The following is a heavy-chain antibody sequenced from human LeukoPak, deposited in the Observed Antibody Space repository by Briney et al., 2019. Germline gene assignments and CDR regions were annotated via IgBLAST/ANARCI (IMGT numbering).Heavy chain of an antibody. V-gene: IGHV4-59*01. J-gene: IGHJ4*02. CDR2: IYYSGST. CDR1: GGSISSYY. CDR3: ATSYSSGWYHHGY. D-gene: IGHD6-19*01. Sequence: SETLSLTCTVSGGSISSYYWSWIRQPPGKGLEWIGYIYYSGSTNYNPSLKSRVTISVGTSKNQFSLKLSSVTAADTAVYYCATSYSSGWYHHGYWGQGTLVTVSS.